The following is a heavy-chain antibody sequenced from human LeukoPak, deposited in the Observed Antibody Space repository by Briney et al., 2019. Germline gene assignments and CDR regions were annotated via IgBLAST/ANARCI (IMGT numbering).Heavy chain of an antibody. J-gene: IGHJ4*02. CDR2: ISSSTSYI. V-gene: IGHV3-21*01. CDR1: GFPFSGYT. Sequence: GGSLRLSCAASGFPFSGYTMNWVRQSPGKGLEWVSSISSSTSYIYYADSVKGRFTISRDNAKNSLYLQMNSLRAEDTAVYYCARVPLDSWGQGTLVTVSS. CDR3: ARVPLDS.